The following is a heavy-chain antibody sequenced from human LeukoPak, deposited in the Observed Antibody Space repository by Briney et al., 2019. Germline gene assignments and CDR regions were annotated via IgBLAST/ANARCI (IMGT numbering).Heavy chain of an antibody. CDR1: GFTFSTAW. CDR2: IKSKTDGGTT. V-gene: IGHV3-15*07. Sequence: GGSLRLSCAASGFTFSTAWMNWVRQFPGKGLEWVGRIKSKTDGGTTDHAEPVKGRFTISTDDSRNMLYLQMNSLKTEDTAVYYCTTSHRGVWGQGTMVTVSS. CDR3: TTSHRGV. J-gene: IGHJ3*01.